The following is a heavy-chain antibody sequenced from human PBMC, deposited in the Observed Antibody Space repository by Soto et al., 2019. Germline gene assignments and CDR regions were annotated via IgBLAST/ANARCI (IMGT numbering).Heavy chain of an antibody. CDR1: GGSISSYH. CDR3: ARPYSSSGDWFDP. D-gene: IGHD6-6*01. CDR2: MYYRGST. Sequence: PSETLSLTCTVSGGSISSYHWSWIRQSPGKGLEWIGNMYYRGSTNYNPSLKSRVTISVDTSKNQLSLELSSVTAADTAVYYCARPYSSSGDWFDPWGQGTLVTVSS. J-gene: IGHJ5*02. V-gene: IGHV4-59*08.